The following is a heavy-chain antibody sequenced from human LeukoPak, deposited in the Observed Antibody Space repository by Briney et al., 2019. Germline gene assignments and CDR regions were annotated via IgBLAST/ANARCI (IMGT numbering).Heavy chain of an antibody. CDR3: ARVHSVTQKRVSSSWYVGYFDY. V-gene: IGHV4-59*08. Sequence: SETLSLTCTVSGGSISSYYWSWIRQPPGKGLEWIGYIYYSGGTNYNPSPKSRVTISVDTSKNQFSLKLSSVTAADTAVYYCARVHSVTQKRVSSSWYVGYFDYWGQGTLVTVSS. D-gene: IGHD6-13*01. CDR2: IYYSGGT. J-gene: IGHJ4*02. CDR1: GGSISSYY.